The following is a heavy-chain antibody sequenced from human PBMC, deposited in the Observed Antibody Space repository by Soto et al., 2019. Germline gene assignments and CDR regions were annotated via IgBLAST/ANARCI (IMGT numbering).Heavy chain of an antibody. J-gene: IGHJ4*02. CDR3: TIVRVADSALDH. Sequence: QVQLVESGGGVVQPGRSLRLSCVGSGFIFSNNGMHWVRQTPGKGLEWVAFMSDDGSDTFYADSVKGRFTTSRDNSKNTLFLHMRTLGAEDTAMYYSTIVRVADSALDHWGQGTLVTVSS. V-gene: IGHV3-30*03. D-gene: IGHD3-10*02. CDR2: MSDDGSDT. CDR1: GFIFSNNG.